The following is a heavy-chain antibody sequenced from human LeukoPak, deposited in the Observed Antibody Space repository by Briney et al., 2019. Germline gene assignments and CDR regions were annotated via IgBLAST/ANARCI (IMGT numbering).Heavy chain of an antibody. CDR1: GFTFSSYA. J-gene: IGHJ4*02. CDR2: LSGSGGSP. V-gene: IGHV3-23*01. CDR3: ANALGGGNTWYYFDC. Sequence: GGSLRLSCAASGFTFSSYAMSWVRQAPGKGLEWVSSLSGSGGSPNYANSVKGRFTISRDNSKNTLYLQMNSMRAEDTAVYYCANALGGGNTWYYFDCWGQGTLVTVSS. D-gene: IGHD6-13*01.